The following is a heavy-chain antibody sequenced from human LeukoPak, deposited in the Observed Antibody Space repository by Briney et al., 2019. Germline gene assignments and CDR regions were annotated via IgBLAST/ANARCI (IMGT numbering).Heavy chain of an antibody. CDR1: GGSISSGDDY. J-gene: IGHJ6*02. Sequence: SETLSLTCTVSGGSISSGDDYWSWIRQPPGKGLEWIGYIYYSGSTYYNPSLKSRVTISVDTSKNQFSLKLSSVTAADTAVYYCARDGDGYGMDVWGQGTTVTVSS. V-gene: IGHV4-30-4*01. D-gene: IGHD5-24*01. CDR3: ARDGDGYGMDV. CDR2: IYYSGST.